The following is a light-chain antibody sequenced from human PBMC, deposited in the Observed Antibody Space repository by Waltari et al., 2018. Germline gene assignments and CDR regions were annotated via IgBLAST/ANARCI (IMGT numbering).Light chain of an antibody. CDR2: GAC. Sequence: EIVLTQSPGTLSLSPGERATLSCRASQTVRTTYLAWSHQTHGQAPTLLIYGACSRSTGIPDRFSGSGSGTDFSLTISSLEPEDFAVYYCQQYDISPLTFGGGTKVEIK. J-gene: IGKJ4*01. CDR3: QQYDISPLT. V-gene: IGKV3-20*01. CDR1: QTVRTTY.